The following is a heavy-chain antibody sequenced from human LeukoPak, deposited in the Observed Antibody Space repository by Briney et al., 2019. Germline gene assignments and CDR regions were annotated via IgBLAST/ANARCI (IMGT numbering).Heavy chain of an antibody. D-gene: IGHD5-18*01. CDR2: ISGGGGST. CDR1: GFTFSSHA. CDR3: AKAAGYIYAYGDY. J-gene: IGHJ4*02. Sequence: GGSLRLPCAASGFTFSSHAMSWVRQAPGKGLEWVSVISGGGGSTNYADSVKGRFTISRDNSKNTLYLQMNSLGAEDTAVYYCAKAAGYIYAYGDYWGQGTLVTVSS. V-gene: IGHV3-23*01.